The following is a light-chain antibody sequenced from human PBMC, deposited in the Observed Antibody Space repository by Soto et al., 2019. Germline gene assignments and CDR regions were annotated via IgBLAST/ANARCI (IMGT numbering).Light chain of an antibody. V-gene: IGLV1-44*01. CDR3: AAWDDSLNAYV. Sequence: QSVLTQPPSASGTPGQRVTISCSGSSSNVGSNTVNWYQQLPGTAPKLLIYSNNQWPSGVPDRFSGSKSGTSASLAISGLQSGDEADYYCAAWDDSLNAYVFATGTKVPVL. CDR2: SNN. CDR1: SSNVGSNT. J-gene: IGLJ1*01.